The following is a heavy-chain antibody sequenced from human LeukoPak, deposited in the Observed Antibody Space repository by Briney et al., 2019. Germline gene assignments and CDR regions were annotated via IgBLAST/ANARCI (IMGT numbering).Heavy chain of an antibody. D-gene: IGHD3-9*01. Sequence: GSLRLSCEASGFTFINYWMHLVRQAPGKGLVWVSRINNDGSDTTYADAVKGRFTFSRDNAKNTLYLQMNSLRAEDTAVYYCARGYFGPEFWGQGTLVTVSS. CDR3: ARGYFGPEF. CDR1: GFTFINYW. V-gene: IGHV3-74*01. J-gene: IGHJ4*02. CDR2: INNDGSDT.